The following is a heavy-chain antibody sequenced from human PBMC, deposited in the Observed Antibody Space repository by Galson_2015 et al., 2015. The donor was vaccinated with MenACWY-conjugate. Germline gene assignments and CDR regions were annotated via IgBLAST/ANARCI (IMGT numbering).Heavy chain of an antibody. D-gene: IGHD3-22*01. CDR2: IIPILGIA. V-gene: IGHV1-69*04. J-gene: IGHJ4*02. CDR3: ARDRMYYYDSSGYSAVDY. Sequence: QSGAEVKKPGASVKVSCKASGGTFRSYAISWVRQAPGQGLEWMGRIIPILGIANYAQKFQGRVTITADKSTSTAYMELSSLRSEDTAVYYCARDRMYYYDSSGYSAVDYWGQGTLVTVSS. CDR1: GGTFRSYA.